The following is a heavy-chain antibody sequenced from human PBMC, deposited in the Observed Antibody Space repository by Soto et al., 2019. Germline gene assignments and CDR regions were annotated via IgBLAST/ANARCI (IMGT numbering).Heavy chain of an antibody. CDR2: AYFSGGNT. D-gene: IGHD6-25*01. J-gene: IGHJ4*02. V-gene: IGHV4-39*01. CDR3: AYGSSSAWIDY. Sequence: NPSETLSLTCSVSGDSMRGYHFYWGWIRQAPGKGLERIGSAYFSGGNTYYSPSLKSRVSISVDTSKNEFSLRLTSLTAADTAVYFCAYGSSSAWIDYWGQGTLVTVSS. CDR1: GDSMRGYHFY.